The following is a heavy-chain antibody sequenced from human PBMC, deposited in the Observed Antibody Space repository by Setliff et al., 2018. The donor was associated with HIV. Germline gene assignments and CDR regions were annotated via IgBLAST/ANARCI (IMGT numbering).Heavy chain of an antibody. Sequence: GASVKVSCKASGYTFTSYGISWVRQAPGQGLEWMGWISAYNGNTNYAQKLQGRVTMTTDTSTSTAYMELRSLRFDDTAVYYCARGYSAAGTLYYYGMDVWGQGTTVTVSS. CDR3: ARGYSAAGTLYYYGMDV. V-gene: IGHV1-18*01. J-gene: IGHJ6*02. D-gene: IGHD6-13*01. CDR2: ISAYNGNT. CDR1: GYTFTSYG.